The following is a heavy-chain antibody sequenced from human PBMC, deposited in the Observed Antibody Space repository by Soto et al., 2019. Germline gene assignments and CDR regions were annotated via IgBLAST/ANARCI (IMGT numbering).Heavy chain of an antibody. Sequence: SETLSLTCAVYGGTFSGYYWIWIRQPPGKGLEWIGEINHSGSTNYNPSLKSRVTISVDTSKNQFSLKLSSVTAADTAVYYCARWPRYSSSWSNWFDPWGQGTLVT. CDR3: ARWPRYSSSWSNWFDP. CDR2: INHSGST. J-gene: IGHJ5*02. D-gene: IGHD6-13*01. CDR1: GGTFSGYY. V-gene: IGHV4-34*01.